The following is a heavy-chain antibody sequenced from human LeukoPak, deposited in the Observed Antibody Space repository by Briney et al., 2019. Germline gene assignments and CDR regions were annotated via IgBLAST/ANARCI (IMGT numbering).Heavy chain of an antibody. CDR3: ASVPDDASGNSRYYFKT. D-gene: IGHD3-22*01. J-gene: IGHJ4*02. Sequence: GGSLRLSCAASGFRLDAFGMSWVRQVPGKGLEWVSGIEWNGGRREYADSVKGRFTISRDNAKNSLYLQMKNLRAEDAALYYCASVPDDASGNSRYYFKTWGQGTLVTVSS. CDR1: GFRLDAFG. CDR2: IEWNGGRR. V-gene: IGHV3-20*04.